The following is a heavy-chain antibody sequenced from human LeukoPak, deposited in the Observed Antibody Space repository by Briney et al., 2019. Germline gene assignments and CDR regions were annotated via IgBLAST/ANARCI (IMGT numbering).Heavy chain of an antibody. CDR3: ATDSSGWYSSYFDY. D-gene: IGHD6-19*01. CDR1: GYTLTELS. J-gene: IGHJ4*02. Sequence: ASVKVSCKVSGYTLTELSMHWVRQAPGKGLEWMGGFDPEDGETIYAQKFQGRVTMTEDTSTDTAYMELSGLRSEDTAVYYCATDSSGWYSSYFDYWGQGTLVTVSS. CDR2: FDPEDGET. V-gene: IGHV1-24*01.